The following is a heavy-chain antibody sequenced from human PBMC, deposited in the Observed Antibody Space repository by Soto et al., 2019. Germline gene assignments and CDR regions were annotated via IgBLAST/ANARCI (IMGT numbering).Heavy chain of an antibody. D-gene: IGHD2-2*01. CDR1: GDSVSSNSAA. J-gene: IGHJ5*02. Sequence: SQTLSLTCAISGDSVSSNSAAWNWIRQSPSRGLEWLGRTYYRSKWYNDYAVSVKSRITINPDTSKNQFSLKLTSVTAADTAVYYCARVRGNQLLGLFDPWGQGTLVTVSS. CDR3: ARVRGNQLLGLFDP. V-gene: IGHV6-1*01. CDR2: TYYRSKWYN.